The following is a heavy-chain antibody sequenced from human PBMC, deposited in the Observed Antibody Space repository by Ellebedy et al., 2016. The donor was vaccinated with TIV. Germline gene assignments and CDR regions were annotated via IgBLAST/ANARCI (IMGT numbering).Heavy chain of an antibody. CDR1: GGSISSSSYY. CDR2: IYYSGST. CDR3: ARDFGDGDYSEYFDY. D-gene: IGHD4-17*01. J-gene: IGHJ4*02. Sequence: GSLRLXXTVSGGSISSSSYYWGWIRQPPGKGLEWIGSIYYSGSTYYNPSLKSRVTISVDTSKNQFSLKLSSVTAADTAVYYCARDFGDGDYSEYFDYWGQGTLVTVSS. V-gene: IGHV4-39*07.